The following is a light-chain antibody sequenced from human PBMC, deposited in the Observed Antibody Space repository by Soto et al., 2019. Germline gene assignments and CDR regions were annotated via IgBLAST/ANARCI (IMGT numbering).Light chain of an antibody. Sequence: DIQMTQSPSSLSASVGDRVTITCRASQGISTYLNWYQQKPGKAPKLLIYAASSLQSGVPSRFSGSGSETDFTLNISSLQPEDFETYSCQQSYSTTWTFGQGTKVDIK. CDR1: QGISTY. CDR3: QQSYSTTWT. V-gene: IGKV1-39*01. J-gene: IGKJ1*01. CDR2: AAS.